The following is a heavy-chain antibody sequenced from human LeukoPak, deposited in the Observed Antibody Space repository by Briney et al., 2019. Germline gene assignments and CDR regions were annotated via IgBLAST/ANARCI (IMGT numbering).Heavy chain of an antibody. CDR2: ISWNSGSI. D-gene: IGHD3-10*01. V-gene: IGHV3-9*01. CDR3: ARDRGSGRPEGMDV. CDR1: GFTFDDYA. J-gene: IGHJ6*02. Sequence: HAGRSLRLSCAASGFTFDDYAMHWVRQAPGKGLEWVSGISWNSGSIGYADSVKGRFTISRDNAKNSLYVQMNSLRAEDTALYYCARDRGSGRPEGMDVWGQGTTVTVSS.